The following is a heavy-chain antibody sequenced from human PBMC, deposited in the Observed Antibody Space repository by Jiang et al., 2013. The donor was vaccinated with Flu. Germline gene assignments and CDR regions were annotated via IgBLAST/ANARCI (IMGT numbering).Heavy chain of an antibody. CDR1: GDSVSSNSAA. J-gene: IGHJ5*02. CDR2: TYYRSKWYN. CDR3: AREEGHYYDSSGYYYNWFDP. Sequence: SLTCAISGDSVSSNSAAWNWIRQSPSRGLEWLGRTYYRSKWYNDYAVSVKSRITINPDTSKNQFSLQLNSVTPEDTAVYYCAREEGHYYDSSGYYYNWFDPWGQGTLVTVSS. D-gene: IGHD3-22*01. V-gene: IGHV6-1*01.